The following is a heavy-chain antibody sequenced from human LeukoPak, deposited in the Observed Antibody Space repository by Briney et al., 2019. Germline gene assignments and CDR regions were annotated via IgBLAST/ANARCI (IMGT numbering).Heavy chain of an antibody. D-gene: IGHD4-23*01. J-gene: IGHJ4*02. Sequence: GGSLRLSCAASGFTVSSNYMSWVRQAPGKGLEWVSVIYSGGSTYYADSVKGRFTISRDNSKNTLYLQMNSLRAEDTAVYYCARDRFGYGGNSGLWGQGTLVTVSS. CDR2: IYSGGST. CDR3: ARDRFGYGGNSGL. V-gene: IGHV3-66*01. CDR1: GFTVSSNY.